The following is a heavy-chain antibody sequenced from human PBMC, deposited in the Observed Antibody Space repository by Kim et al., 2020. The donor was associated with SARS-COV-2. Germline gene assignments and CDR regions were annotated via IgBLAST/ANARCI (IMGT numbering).Heavy chain of an antibody. V-gene: IGHV2-70*01. CDR3: ARFHRDSGGYQKIDD. CDR2: IDWDGDK. CDR1: GFSLSTSGMC. J-gene: IGHJ4*02. Sequence: SGPTLVKPTQTLTLTCTFSGFSLSTSGMCVTWIRQPPGKALEWLAMIDWDGDKHYTTSLRSRLTISKDISKNQVVLTMTNMDPMDTATFYCARFHRDSGGYQKIDDWGRGTLVTVSS. D-gene: IGHD3-22*01.